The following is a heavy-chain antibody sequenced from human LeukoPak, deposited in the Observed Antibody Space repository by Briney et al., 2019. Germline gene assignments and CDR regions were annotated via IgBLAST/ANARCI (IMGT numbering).Heavy chain of an antibody. D-gene: IGHD6-13*01. J-gene: IGHJ3*02. CDR3: ARELSPPNSRGYAFDI. Sequence: ASVKVSCKASGYTFISYYLHWVRQAPGQGLEWMGIINPSGGSTSYAQKFQGRVTMTRDTSTSTVYMELSSLRSEDTAVYYCARELSPPNSRGYAFDIWGQGTMVTVSS. CDR2: INPSGGST. CDR1: GYTFISYY. V-gene: IGHV1-46*01.